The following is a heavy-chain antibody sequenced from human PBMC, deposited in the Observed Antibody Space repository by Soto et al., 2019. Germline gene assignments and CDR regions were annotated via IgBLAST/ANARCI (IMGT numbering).Heavy chain of an antibody. V-gene: IGHV3-23*01. J-gene: IGHJ4*02. CDR3: AKEYGSTWIDH. CDR1: GLTLNDYA. D-gene: IGHD6-13*01. Sequence: GGSLRLSCAGSGLTLNDYAMSWVRQAPGKGLEWVSSIRGSEDTTFYADSVKGRFTISRDNSRNTLFLQLNSLRAEDTAVYYCAKEYGSTWIDHWGQGTLVTVSS. CDR2: IRGSEDTT.